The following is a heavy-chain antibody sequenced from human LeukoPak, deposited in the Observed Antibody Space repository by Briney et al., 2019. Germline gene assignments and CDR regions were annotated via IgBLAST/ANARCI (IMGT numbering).Heavy chain of an antibody. J-gene: IGHJ3*02. V-gene: IGHV4-39*02. CDR1: GGSISSSSYY. Sequence: SETLSLTCTVSGGSISSSSYYWGWIRQPPGKGLEWIGSIYYSGSTYYNPSLKSRVTISVDTSKNQFSLKLSSVTAADTAVYYCARDLPIAAAGDPDAFDIWGQGTMVTVSS. D-gene: IGHD6-13*01. CDR2: IYYSGST. CDR3: ARDLPIAAAGDPDAFDI.